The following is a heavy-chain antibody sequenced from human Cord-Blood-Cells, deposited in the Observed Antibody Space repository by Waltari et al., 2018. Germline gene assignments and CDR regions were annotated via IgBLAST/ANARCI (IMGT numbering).Heavy chain of an antibody. CDR3: ARDPKSSSWYRRGAVDI. D-gene: IGHD6-13*01. CDR2: IIPIVGKA. Sequence: QVPLVQSGAEVKKPGSSVKVSCKASGGTFSSYAISWVRQAPGQGLEWMGGIIPIVGKANYAQKFQGRVTITADESTSRADMELSSLRSEDAAVYYCARDPKSSSWYRRGAVDIWGQGTMVTVSS. CDR1: GGTFSSYA. J-gene: IGHJ3*02. V-gene: IGHV1-69*01.